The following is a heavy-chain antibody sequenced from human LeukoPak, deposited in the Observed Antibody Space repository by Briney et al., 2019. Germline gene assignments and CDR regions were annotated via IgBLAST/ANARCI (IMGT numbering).Heavy chain of an antibody. CDR2: LYSDGYA. D-gene: IGHD1-26*01. J-gene: IGHJ6*03. CDR1: GCTVSSNY. V-gene: IGHV3-66*02. Sequence: AGGSLRLSCTASGCTVSSNYMNWGRNAPGKGLERVSILYSDGYAYYADSVKRRFTISRDNSKNTLYLQMNSLRADDTALYYCARVSGDLLSSFYYYMDVWGKGTTVTVSS. CDR3: ARVSGDLLSSFYYYMDV.